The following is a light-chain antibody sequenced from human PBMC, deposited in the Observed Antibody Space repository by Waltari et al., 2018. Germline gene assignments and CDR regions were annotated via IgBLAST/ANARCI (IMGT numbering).Light chain of an antibody. CDR3: QQFGSTPAVT. CDR1: HFVSSDY. V-gene: IGKV3-20*01. CDR2: AAT. Sequence: PGERATLSCRTSHFVSSDYFAWYQQKPGQVPRLLIYAATRRATGIPDRFSGSSSKTNFTLTITRLEPEDFAVYYCQQFGSTPAVTFGPGTTVDIK. J-gene: IGKJ3*01.